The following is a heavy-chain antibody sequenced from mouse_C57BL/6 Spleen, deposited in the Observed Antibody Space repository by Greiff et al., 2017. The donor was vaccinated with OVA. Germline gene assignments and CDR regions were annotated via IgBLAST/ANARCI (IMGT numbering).Heavy chain of an antibody. D-gene: IGHD1-1*01. Sequence: EVKLEESGGGLVQPGGSMKLSCVASGFTFSNYWMNWVRQSPEKGLEWVAQIRLKSDNYATHYAESVKGRFTISRDDSKSSVYLQMNNLRAEDTGIYYCTVDYGSKFAYWGQGTLVTVSA. V-gene: IGHV6-3*01. CDR3: TVDYGSKFAY. CDR2: IRLKSDNYAT. J-gene: IGHJ3*01. CDR1: GFTFSNYW.